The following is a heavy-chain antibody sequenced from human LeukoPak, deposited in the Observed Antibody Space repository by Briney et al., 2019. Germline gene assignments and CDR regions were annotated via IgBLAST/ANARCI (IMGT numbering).Heavy chain of an antibody. J-gene: IGHJ4*02. CDR1: GGSISSGSYY. D-gene: IGHD3-3*01. CDR3: ARDNSIFGVGFDY. CDR2: IDTSGST. Sequence: SQTLSLTCTVSGGSISSGSYYWSWIRQPAGKGLEWIGRIDTSGSTNYNPSLKSRVTISVDTSKNQFSLKLSSVTAADTAVYYCARDNSIFGVGFDYWGQGTLVTVSS. V-gene: IGHV4-61*02.